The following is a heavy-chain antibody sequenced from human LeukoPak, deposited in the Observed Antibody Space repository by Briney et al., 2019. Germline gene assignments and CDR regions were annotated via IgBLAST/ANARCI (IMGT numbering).Heavy chain of an antibody. CDR1: GGSIGGYN. Sequence: SETLSLTCTVSGGSIGGYNGSGFRRPQGRGLEWIGYIYYSGSTNYNPSLKSRVTISVDTSKNQFSLKLSSVTAADTAVYYCARGGGSYVPFDYWGQGTLVTVSS. J-gene: IGHJ4*02. V-gene: IGHV4-59*01. CDR2: IYYSGST. CDR3: ARGGGSYVPFDY. D-gene: IGHD1-26*01.